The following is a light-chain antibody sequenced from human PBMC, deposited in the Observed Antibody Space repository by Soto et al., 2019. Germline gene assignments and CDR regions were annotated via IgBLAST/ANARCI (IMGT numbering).Light chain of an antibody. V-gene: IGKV3D-11*01. CDR3: QQRTSWHRT. Sequence: VLTQSPDTLSLSPGERATLSCRASQGVGKFLVWYHQKPGLSPRLVIYEASKRATDIPGRFSGSGSGTAFTPTISRLEPEDVAVYYCQQRTSWHRTFGGGTKVDLK. J-gene: IGKJ4*01. CDR1: QGVGKF. CDR2: EAS.